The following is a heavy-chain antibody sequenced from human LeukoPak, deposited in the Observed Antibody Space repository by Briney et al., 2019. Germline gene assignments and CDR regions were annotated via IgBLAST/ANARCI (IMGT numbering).Heavy chain of an antibody. J-gene: IGHJ5*02. CDR3: ARVKGTGINWFDP. CDR2: TYYRSKWYS. D-gene: IGHD1-1*01. V-gene: IGHV6-1*01. Sequence: PSQTLSLTCVISGDIVSSNSAAWNWIRQSPSRGLEWLGRTYYRSKWYSYSAVSVKSRIIINPDTSKNQFSLQLNSVTPEDTAVYYCARVKGTGINWFDPWGQGTLVTVSS. CDR1: GDIVSSNSAA.